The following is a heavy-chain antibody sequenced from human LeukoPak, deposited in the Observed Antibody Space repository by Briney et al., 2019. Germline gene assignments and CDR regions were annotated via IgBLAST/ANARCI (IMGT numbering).Heavy chain of an antibody. CDR3: ARDQKIAAAGTCYYGMDV. CDR2: IIPIFGTA. J-gene: IGHJ6*02. CDR1: GGTFSSYA. V-gene: IGHV1-69*13. D-gene: IGHD6-13*01. Sequence: SVKVSCKASGGTFSSYAISWVRQAPGQGLEWMGGIIPIFGTANYAQKFQGRVTITADESTSTAYMELSSLRSEDTAVYYCARDQKIAAAGTCYYGMDVWGQGTTVTVSS.